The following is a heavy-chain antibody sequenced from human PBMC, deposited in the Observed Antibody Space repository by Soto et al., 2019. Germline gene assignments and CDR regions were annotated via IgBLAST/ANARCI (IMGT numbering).Heavy chain of an antibody. CDR3: ARAHGDYVLVSRPNWFDP. CDR1: GYTFTSYG. J-gene: IGHJ5*01. CDR2: ISAYNGNT. Sequence: QVQLVQSGAEVKKPGASVKGSCKASGYTFTSYGISWVRQAPGQGLEWMGWISAYNGNTNYAQKLQGRVTMTTDTSTSTAYMELRSLRSDDTAVYYCARAHGDYVLVSRPNWFDPWGQGTLVTVSS. D-gene: IGHD4-17*01. V-gene: IGHV1-18*04.